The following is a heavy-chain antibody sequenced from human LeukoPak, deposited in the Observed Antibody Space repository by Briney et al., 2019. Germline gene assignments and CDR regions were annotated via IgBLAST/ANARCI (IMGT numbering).Heavy chain of an antibody. Sequence: GGSLRLSCAASGFTFSDHHMDWVRQAPGKGLEWVDRTRNKANRYSTEYAASVKGRFTISRDDSKNSLYLQMNSLKTEDTAVYYCARSPVGTTPFDYWGQGTLVTVSS. J-gene: IGHJ4*02. D-gene: IGHD1-26*01. V-gene: IGHV3-72*01. CDR1: GFTFSDHH. CDR3: ARSPVGTTPFDY. CDR2: TRNKANRYST.